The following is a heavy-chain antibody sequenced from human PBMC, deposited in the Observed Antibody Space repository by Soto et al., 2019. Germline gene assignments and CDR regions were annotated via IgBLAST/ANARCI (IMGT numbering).Heavy chain of an antibody. V-gene: IGHV3-23*01. CDR1: GFTFTSYA. CDR2: ISGSGGNT. J-gene: IGHJ4*02. CDR3: AKDQDGIAAAGIDFDY. Sequence: GGSLRLSCAASGFTFTSYAMSWVRQAPGKGLEWVSAISGSGGNTYYADSVKGRFTISRDNSKNTLYLQMNSVRAEDTAVYYCAKDQDGIAAAGIDFDYWGQGTLVTVSS. D-gene: IGHD6-13*01.